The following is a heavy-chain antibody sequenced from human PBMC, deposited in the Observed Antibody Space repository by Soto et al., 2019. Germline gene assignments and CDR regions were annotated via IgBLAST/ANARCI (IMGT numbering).Heavy chain of an antibody. V-gene: IGHV3-48*01. CDR1: GFTFSSYS. Sequence: PGGSLRLSCAASGFTFSSYSMNWVRQAPGKGLEWVSYISSSSTIYYADSVKGRFTISRDNAKNSLYLQMNSLRAEDTAVYYCAGTDAYYDFWSGENNWFDPWGQGTLVTVSS. J-gene: IGHJ5*02. D-gene: IGHD3-3*01. CDR3: AGTDAYYDFWSGENNWFDP. CDR2: ISSSSTI.